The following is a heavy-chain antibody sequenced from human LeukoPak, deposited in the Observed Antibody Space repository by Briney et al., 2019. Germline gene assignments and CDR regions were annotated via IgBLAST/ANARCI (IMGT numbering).Heavy chain of an antibody. Sequence: PSETLSLTCRFSGDSMANAFWVWIRQPAGRGLEWIGRIYGSGATHYNPSLKSRITMSVDTSKNQFSLTLTSVTAADTAVYYCARESIYDYPDGSSYFYYMDVWGKGTTVTVSS. D-gene: IGHD3-16*01. CDR1: GDSMANAF. V-gene: IGHV4-4*07. CDR2: IYGSGAT. CDR3: ARESIYDYPDGSSYFYYMDV. J-gene: IGHJ6*03.